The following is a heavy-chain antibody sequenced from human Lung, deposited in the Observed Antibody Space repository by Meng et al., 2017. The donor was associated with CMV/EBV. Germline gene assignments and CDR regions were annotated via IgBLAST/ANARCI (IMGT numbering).Heavy chain of an antibody. V-gene: IGHV4-4*02. Sequence: QGQLGESGPDTVRQAGALSLTGAVSGDSITNHNWWAWVRQPPGKGLEWIGEIPHRGSSAYNPSLKSRVSMSIDKSKNQFSLKLTSVTAADTAVYHCLRRSGGSVWGQGTLVTVSS. J-gene: IGHJ1*01. CDR2: IPHRGSS. CDR1: GDSITNHNW. D-gene: IGHD3-10*01. CDR3: LRRSGGSV.